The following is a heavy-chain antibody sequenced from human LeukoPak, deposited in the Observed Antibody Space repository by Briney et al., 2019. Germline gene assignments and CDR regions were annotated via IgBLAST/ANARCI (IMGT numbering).Heavy chain of an antibody. Sequence: GGSLRLSCAASGFTFSSYWMHWVRQAPGKGLVWVSRISTDGSSAIYADSVKGRFTISRDNAKNTLYLQMNSLRAEDTAVYYCARVNVCPRCHFDYWGQGTLVTVSS. CDR1: GFTFSSYW. V-gene: IGHV3-74*01. J-gene: IGHJ4*02. CDR2: ISTDGSSA. CDR3: ARVNVCPRCHFDY. D-gene: IGHD3-16*01.